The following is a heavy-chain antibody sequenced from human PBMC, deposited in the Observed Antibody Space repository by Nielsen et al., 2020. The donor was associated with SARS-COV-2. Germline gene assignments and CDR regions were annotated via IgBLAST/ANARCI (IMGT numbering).Heavy chain of an antibody. V-gene: IGHV1-69*04. D-gene: IGHD2-2*01. Sequence: WVRQAPGQGLEWMGRIIPILGIANYAQKFQGRVTITADKSTSTAYMELSSLRSEDTAVYYCAREPLGYCSSTSCYDYYYYYGMDVWGQGTTVTVSS. J-gene: IGHJ6*02. CDR2: IIPILGIA. CDR3: AREPLGYCSSTSCYDYYYYYGMDV.